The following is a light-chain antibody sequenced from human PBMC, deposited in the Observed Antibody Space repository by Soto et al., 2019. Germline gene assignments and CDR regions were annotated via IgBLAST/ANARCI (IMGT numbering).Light chain of an antibody. CDR2: GAS. CDR1: QSISSD. Sequence: ERVMTQSPDTLSVSPGERATLSCRASQSISSDLAWYQQKPGQAPRLLIYGASTTATGIPGRFSGSGSGREFTLTISSLQSEDFAVYYCQQYNNWPRTFGQGTKVDIK. V-gene: IGKV3-15*01. J-gene: IGKJ2*01. CDR3: QQYNNWPRT.